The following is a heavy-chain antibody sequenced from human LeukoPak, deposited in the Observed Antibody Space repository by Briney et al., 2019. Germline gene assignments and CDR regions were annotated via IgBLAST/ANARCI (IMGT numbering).Heavy chain of an antibody. CDR3: AKGHYDFWSGLLQTLDY. V-gene: IGHV3-30*04. CDR1: GFTFSSYA. D-gene: IGHD3-3*01. J-gene: IGHJ4*02. Sequence: GGSLRLSCAASGFTFSSYAMHWVRQAPGKGLEWVAVISYDGSNKYYADSVKGRFTISRDNSKNTLYLQMNSLRAEDTAVYYCAKGHYDFWSGLLQTLDYWGQGTLVTVSS. CDR2: ISYDGSNK.